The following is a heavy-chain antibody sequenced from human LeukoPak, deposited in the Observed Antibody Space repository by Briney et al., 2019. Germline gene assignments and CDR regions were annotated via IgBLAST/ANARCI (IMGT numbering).Heavy chain of an antibody. Sequence: GESLKISCKGSGYSINNYWIGWVRQMPGKGLEWMGIIYPADSDIRYSPSFQGQVTISADRSISTAYLQWSSLKASDTAIYYCARQEYCSGGSCYTWFDPWGQGTLVIVSS. V-gene: IGHV5-51*01. CDR2: IYPADSDI. CDR1: GYSINNYW. D-gene: IGHD2-15*01. CDR3: ARQEYCSGGSCYTWFDP. J-gene: IGHJ5*02.